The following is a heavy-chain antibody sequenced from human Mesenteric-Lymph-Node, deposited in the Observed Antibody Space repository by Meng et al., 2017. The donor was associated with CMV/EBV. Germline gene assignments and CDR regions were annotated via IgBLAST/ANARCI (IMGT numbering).Heavy chain of an antibody. CDR2: FIPSFGTA. D-gene: IGHD3-22*01. V-gene: IGHV1-69*05. Sequence: SVKVSCKASGGTFSNYAISWVRQAPGQGLAWMGGFIPSFGTATYAQKFQDRVTITTDESTSTGYTELSSLTSEDTAVYYCAREEAGRLIYGMDVWGQGTKVTVSS. CDR1: GGTFSNYA. J-gene: IGHJ6*02. CDR3: AREEAGRLIYGMDV.